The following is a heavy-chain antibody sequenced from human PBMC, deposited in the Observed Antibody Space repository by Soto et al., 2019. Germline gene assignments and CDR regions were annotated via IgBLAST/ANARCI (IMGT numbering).Heavy chain of an antibody. V-gene: IGHV3-74*01. CDR1: GFTFSSYW. CDR2: INSDGSST. D-gene: IGHD3-10*01. CDR3: ARDLSPHVWFGEFQWRPWFDP. Sequence: PGGSLRLSCAASGFTFSSYWMHWVRQAPGKGLVWVSRINSDGSSTSYADSVKGRFTISRDNAKNTLYLQMNSLRAEDTAVYYCARDLSPHVWFGEFQWRPWFDPWGQGTLVTVSS. J-gene: IGHJ5*02.